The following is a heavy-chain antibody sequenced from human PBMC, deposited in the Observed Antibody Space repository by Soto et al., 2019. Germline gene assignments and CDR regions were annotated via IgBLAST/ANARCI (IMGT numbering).Heavy chain of an antibody. V-gene: IGHV5-51*07. CDR3: ARRNDIVVVPAAMFAFGI. CDR2: FYPDDSAT. J-gene: IGHJ3*02. CDR1: VYSFTSYW. Sequence: PGESRKISCKGSVYSFTSYWFDWVHQMPGKGLEWMGIFYPDDSATRYSSSFQCQVTISADKSISTSYLQWSSLKASDTAMYYCARRNDIVVVPAAMFAFGIWGQGTMVTVS. D-gene: IGHD2-2*01.